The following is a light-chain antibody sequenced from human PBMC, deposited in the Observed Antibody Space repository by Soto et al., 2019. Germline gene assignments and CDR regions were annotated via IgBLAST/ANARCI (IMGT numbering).Light chain of an antibody. V-gene: IGKV3-20*01. CDR3: QQYGASPFN. CDR1: QSVSGTY. Sequence: EIVLTQSPGTLSLSPGERATLSCRASQSVSGTYLAWYQQRPGQAPKVLIYGASSRAAGIPDRFSGSGSGTDFTLTISSLEPEDLAVYYCQQYGASPFNFGPGTKVDIK. J-gene: IGKJ3*01. CDR2: GAS.